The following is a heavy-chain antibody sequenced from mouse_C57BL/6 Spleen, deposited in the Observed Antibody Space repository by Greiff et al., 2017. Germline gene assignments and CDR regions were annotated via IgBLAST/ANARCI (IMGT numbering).Heavy chain of an antibody. J-gene: IGHJ2*01. CDR2: IYPGNGYT. D-gene: IGHD4-1*01. V-gene: IGHV1-58*01. CDR3: ARANWEKYFDY. CDR1: GYTFTSYG. Sequence: VQLQQSGAELVRPGSSVKMSCKTSGYTFTSYGINWVKQRPGQGLEWIGYIYPGNGYTQYNQKFKGKATLTSDTSSSTAYMQLSSLTSEDSAIYICARANWEKYFDYWGQGTTLTVSA.